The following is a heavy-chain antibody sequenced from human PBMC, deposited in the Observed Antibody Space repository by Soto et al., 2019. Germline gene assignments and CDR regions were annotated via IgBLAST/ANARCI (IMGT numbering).Heavy chain of an antibody. J-gene: IGHJ4*02. D-gene: IGHD3-10*01. CDR3: TRIYGSGTYLPDF. V-gene: IGHV3-49*05. CDR2: IRSRAYGGAE. CDR1: GYSFGGYG. Sequence: EVQMVESGGGLEKPGRSLRLSCQGSGYSFGGYGVSWFRRSPGKGLEWVGFIRSRAYGGAEDYAASVMGRFTVSRDDPRSIAYLEMNSLKVEDSAVYYCTRIYGSGTYLPDFWGQGTLVTVSS.